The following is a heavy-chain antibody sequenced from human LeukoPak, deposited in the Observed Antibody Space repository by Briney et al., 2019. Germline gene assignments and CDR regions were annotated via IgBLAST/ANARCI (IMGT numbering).Heavy chain of an antibody. Sequence: GGSLRLSCAASGFTVSSNYMSWVRQAPGKGLEWVSVIYSGGSTYYADSVKGRFTISRDNSKKTLYLQMNSLRAEDTAVYYCARDSDEGAFDIWGQGTMVTVSS. V-gene: IGHV3-53*01. CDR1: GFTVSSNY. CDR3: ARDSDEGAFDI. J-gene: IGHJ3*02. CDR2: IYSGGST.